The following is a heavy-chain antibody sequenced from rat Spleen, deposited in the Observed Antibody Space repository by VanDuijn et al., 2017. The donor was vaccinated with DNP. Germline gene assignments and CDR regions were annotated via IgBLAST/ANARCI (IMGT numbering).Heavy chain of an antibody. V-gene: IGHV5-22*01. Sequence: EVQLVESGGGLVQSGRSLKISCAASGFTFSDYYMAWVRQAPKEGLEWVAAISTSGTRTYYPDSVKGRFTISRDNAKSTLYLQMNSLRSEDMATYYCARWETGAAFAYWGQGTLVTVSS. CDR3: ARWETGAAFAY. D-gene: IGHD4-1*01. CDR1: GFTFSDYY. CDR2: ISTSGTRT. J-gene: IGHJ3*01.